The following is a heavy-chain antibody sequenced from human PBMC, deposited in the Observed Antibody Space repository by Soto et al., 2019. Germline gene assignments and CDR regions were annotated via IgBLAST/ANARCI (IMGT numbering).Heavy chain of an antibody. CDR1: GFTFGTFT. J-gene: IGHJ6*02. CDR2: IGTTSTYI. V-gene: IGHV3-21*01. D-gene: IGHD2-21*02. Sequence: GGSLRLSCAASGFTFGTFTMSWVRQAPGKGLEWVSSIGTTSTYIYYADSVRGRFTISRDNAKNSLYLQMNSLRAEDTAVYFCARVMWGDCSSSYYYSMDVWGQGTTVTVSS. CDR3: ARVMWGDCSSSYYYSMDV.